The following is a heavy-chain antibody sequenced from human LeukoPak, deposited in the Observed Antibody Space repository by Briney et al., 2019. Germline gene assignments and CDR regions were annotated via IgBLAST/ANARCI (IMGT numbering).Heavy chain of an antibody. V-gene: IGHV4-34*01. J-gene: IGHJ6*03. Sequence: SETLSLTCAVYGGSFSGYYWSWIRQPPGKGLEWIGEINHSGSTNYNPSLKSRVTISVDTSKNQFSLKLSSVTAADTAVYYCESGTKYGYYYYYYMDVWGKGTTVTVSS. CDR2: INHSGST. D-gene: IGHD4-17*01. CDR1: GGSFSGYY. CDR3: ESGTKYGYYYYYYMDV.